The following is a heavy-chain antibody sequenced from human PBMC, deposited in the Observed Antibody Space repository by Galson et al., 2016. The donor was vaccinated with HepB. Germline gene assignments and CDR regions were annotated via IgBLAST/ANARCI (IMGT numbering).Heavy chain of an antibody. J-gene: IGHJ6*02. Sequence: SLRLSCAASGFTSGRFAMSWVRQAPGKGLEWVASLSGSGDNTYYADSVKGRFTISRDNSKNTQYLQMNSVRAEDTAVYYCAKQALIVSGRHMDVWGQGTTVTVSS. CDR3: AKQALIVSGRHMDV. V-gene: IGHV3-23*01. D-gene: IGHD3-16*02. CDR1: GFTSGRFA. CDR2: LSGSGDNT.